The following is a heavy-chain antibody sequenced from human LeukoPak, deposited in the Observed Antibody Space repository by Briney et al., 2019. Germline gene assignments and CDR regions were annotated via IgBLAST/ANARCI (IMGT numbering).Heavy chain of an antibody. CDR2: MNPNSGNT. J-gene: IGHJ5*02. CDR3: ARGKTIAAAGGYWFDP. Sequence: ASVKVSCKASGYTFTSYDINWVRQAPGQGLEWMGWMNPNSGNTGYAQKFQGRVTMTRNTSISTAYMELSNLRSEDTAVYYCARGKTIAAAGGYWFDPLGQGTLVTVSS. D-gene: IGHD6-13*01. CDR1: GYTFTSYD. V-gene: IGHV1-8*01.